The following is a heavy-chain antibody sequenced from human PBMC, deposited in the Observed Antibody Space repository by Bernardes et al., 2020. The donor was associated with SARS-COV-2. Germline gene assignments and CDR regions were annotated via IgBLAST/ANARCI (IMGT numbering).Heavy chain of an antibody. V-gene: IGHV4-59*01. Sequence: SETLSLTCTVSGGSISNYYWSWIRQPPGKGLEWIGYIYYSGGTNYNPSLKSRVTISVDTSKSQFSLNLNSVTAADTAIYYCARFVSSSPYYYYGLDVWGQGTTVTVSS. CDR2: IYYSGGT. J-gene: IGHJ6*02. CDR1: GGSISNYY. CDR3: ARFVSSSPYYYYGLDV. D-gene: IGHD6-13*01.